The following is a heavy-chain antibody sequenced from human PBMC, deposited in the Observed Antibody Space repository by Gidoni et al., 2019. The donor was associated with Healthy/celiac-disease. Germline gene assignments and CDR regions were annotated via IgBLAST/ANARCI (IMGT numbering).Heavy chain of an antibody. CDR1: GFTVSSNY. CDR2: IYSGGST. D-gene: IGHD3-10*01. CDR3: ARRGGVTMVQGWYFDL. J-gene: IGHJ2*01. Sequence: EVQLVEPGGGLIQPGGSLRLSCAASGFTVSSNYMSWVRQAPGKGLEWVSVIYSGGSTYYADSVKGRFTISRDNSKNTLYLQRNSLRAEDTAVYYCARRGGVTMVQGWYFDLWGRGTLVTVSS. V-gene: IGHV3-53*01.